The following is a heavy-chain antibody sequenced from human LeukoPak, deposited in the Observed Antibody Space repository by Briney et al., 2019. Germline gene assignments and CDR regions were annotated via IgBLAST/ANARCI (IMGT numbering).Heavy chain of an antibody. CDR2: ISSNGDNT. CDR3: AKAASHAILGIGEY. Sequence: GGSLRLSCSVSGFTFSTYVMHWVRQAPGKGLECVSAISSNGDNTYYADSVKGRFTISRDNSKNTLYLQMNSLRAEDTAVYYCAKAASHAILGIGEYWGQGTLVTVSS. J-gene: IGHJ4*02. V-gene: IGHV3-64*04. D-gene: IGHD3-3*02. CDR1: GFTFSTYV.